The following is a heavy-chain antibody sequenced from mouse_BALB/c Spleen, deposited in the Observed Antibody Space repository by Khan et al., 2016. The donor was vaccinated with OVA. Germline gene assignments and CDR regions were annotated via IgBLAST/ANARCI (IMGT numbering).Heavy chain of an antibody. V-gene: IGHV5-9*02. CDR2: ISGTGIYT. CDR3: ARPSYYGNPWFTY. J-gene: IGHJ3*01. Sequence: EVELVESGGGLVKPGGSLKLSCAPSGFAFSSYDMSWVRQTPEKRPEWVATISGTGIYTYYPDSVKGRFTISRDNARNTLYLQMSSLRSEDTALYYCARPSYYGNPWFTYWGQGTLVTVSA. D-gene: IGHD2-10*01. CDR1: GFAFSSYD.